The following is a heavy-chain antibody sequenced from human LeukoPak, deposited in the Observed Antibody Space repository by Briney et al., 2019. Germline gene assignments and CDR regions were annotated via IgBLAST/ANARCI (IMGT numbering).Heavy chain of an antibody. D-gene: IGHD6-19*01. CDR2: IYTSGST. CDR1: GGSISSYY. CDR3: ARDSSGWYGNYYYMDV. Sequence: SETLSLTCTVSGGSISSYYWSWIRQPAGKGLEWIGRIYTSGSTNYNPSLKSRVTMSVDTSKNQFSQKLSSVTAADTAVYYCARDSSGWYGNYYYMDVWGKGTTVTVSS. V-gene: IGHV4-4*07. J-gene: IGHJ6*03.